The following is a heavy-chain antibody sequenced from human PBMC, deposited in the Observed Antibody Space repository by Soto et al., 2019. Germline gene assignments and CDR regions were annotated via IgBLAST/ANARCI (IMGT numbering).Heavy chain of an antibody. CDR2: ITPYNGNT. CDR3: ATSDKELNPYFFDF. J-gene: IGHJ4*02. CDR1: GYTFTSYG. D-gene: IGHD1-26*01. V-gene: IGHV1-18*01. Sequence: ASVKVSCKASGYTFTSYGITWVRQAPGQGLEWMGWITPYNGNTNYAQKLQGRVTMTTDTSTSTAYMELRSLRSDDTAVYYCATSDKELNPYFFDFWGRGALVTVSS.